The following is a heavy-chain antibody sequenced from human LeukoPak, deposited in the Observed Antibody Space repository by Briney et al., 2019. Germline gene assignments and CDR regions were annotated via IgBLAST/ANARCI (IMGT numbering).Heavy chain of an antibody. D-gene: IGHD2-15*01. Sequence: GASVKVSCKASGYTFTSYYMHWVRQAPGQGLEWMGIINPSGGSTIYAQKFQGRVTMTRDTSTSTVYMELSSLRSEDTAVYYCARQGWRPYYYYYMDVWGKGTTVTVSS. J-gene: IGHJ6*03. V-gene: IGHV1-46*01. CDR3: ARQGWRPYYYYYMDV. CDR1: GYTFTSYY. CDR2: INPSGGST.